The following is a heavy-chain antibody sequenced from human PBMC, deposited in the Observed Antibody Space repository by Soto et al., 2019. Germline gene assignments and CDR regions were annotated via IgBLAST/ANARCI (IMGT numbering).Heavy chain of an antibody. J-gene: IGHJ6*02. CDR2: IWYDGNTK. Sequence: PGGSLRLGCAASGVTVNTYGVNWVRQAPGKGLEWVAVIWYDGNTKYYADSVEGRFTISRDNLKNTLYLQMNSLTAEDMAVYYCARPLVAPVAGPYYYGMDVWGQGTTVTVSS. D-gene: IGHD6-19*01. CDR3: ARPLVAPVAGPYYYGMDV. CDR1: GVTVNTYG. V-gene: IGHV3-33*01.